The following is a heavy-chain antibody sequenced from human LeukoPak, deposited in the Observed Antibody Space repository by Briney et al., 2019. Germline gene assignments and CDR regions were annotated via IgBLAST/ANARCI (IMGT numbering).Heavy chain of an antibody. CDR2: INHSGST. CDR3: ARVLKSGYCSSTGCRNPRFDY. J-gene: IGHJ4*02. V-gene: IGHV4-34*01. D-gene: IGHD2-2*01. Sequence: SETLSLTCAVYGGFFSGYYWSWIRQPPGKGLEWIGEINHSGSTNYNPSLKSRVTISVDTSKNQFSLKLSSVTAADTAVCYCARVLKSGYCSSTGCRNPRFDYWGQGTLVTVSS. CDR1: GGFFSGYY.